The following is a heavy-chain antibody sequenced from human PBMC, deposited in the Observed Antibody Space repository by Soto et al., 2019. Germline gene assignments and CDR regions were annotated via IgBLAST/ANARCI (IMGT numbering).Heavy chain of an antibody. J-gene: IGHJ4*02. CDR1: VDSVSSNSAA. CDR3: ARTRGYFDS. Sequence: SQTLSLTCALSVDSVSSNSAACDWIRQTPSRCLEWLGRTYYTSKRYNDYAVSVISRITINTDTSKTQCSLKLNSVTLEDTALYYCARTRGYFDSWGLGALVTVSS. V-gene: IGHV6-1*01. D-gene: IGHD2-8*02. CDR2: TYYTSKRYN.